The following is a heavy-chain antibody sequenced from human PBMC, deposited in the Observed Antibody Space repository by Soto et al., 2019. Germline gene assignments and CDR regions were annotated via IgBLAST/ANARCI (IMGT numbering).Heavy chain of an antibody. CDR2: IYPGDSET. CDR1: GYSFTSYW. J-gene: IGHJ5*02. V-gene: IGHV5-51*01. D-gene: IGHD2-8*01. Sequence: XEWLKLDGPCVGYSFTSYWIGLVLQMPGKGLEWMGIIYPGDSETRYSPSFQGQVTISVDKSITTAYLQWSSLKASDTAMYYCARGYCTNTICDPWFDPWGQGTLVTVSS. CDR3: ARGYCTNTICDPWFDP.